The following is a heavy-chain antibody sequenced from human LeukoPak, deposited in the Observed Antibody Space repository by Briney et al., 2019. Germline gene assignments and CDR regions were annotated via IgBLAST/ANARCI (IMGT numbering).Heavy chain of an antibody. CDR3: AKVVVVPAFYHYFDY. CDR2: IRGSGGST. Sequence: GGSLRLSCAASGFTFSSYAMSWVRQAPGKGLEWVSAIRGSGGSTYYADSVKGRFTISRDNSKNTLYLQMNSLRAEDTAVYYCAKVVVVPAFYHYFDYWGQGTLITVSS. J-gene: IGHJ4*02. D-gene: IGHD2-2*01. V-gene: IGHV3-23*01. CDR1: GFTFSSYA.